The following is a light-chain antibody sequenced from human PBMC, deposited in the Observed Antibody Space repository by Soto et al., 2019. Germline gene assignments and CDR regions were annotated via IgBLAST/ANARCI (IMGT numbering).Light chain of an antibody. CDR1: QGINSY. Sequence: AIRMTQSPSSFSASTGDRVTITCRASQGINSYLAWYQQKPGKAPKLLIYAASTLQSGVPSRFSGSGSGTDFTLTISCLQSEDFATYYCQQYYSYPLTFGQGTKVDIK. V-gene: IGKV1-8*01. CDR3: QQYYSYPLT. CDR2: AAS. J-gene: IGKJ1*01.